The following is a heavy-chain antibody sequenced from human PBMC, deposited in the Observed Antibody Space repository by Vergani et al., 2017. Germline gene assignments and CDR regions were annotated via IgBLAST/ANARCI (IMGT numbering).Heavy chain of an antibody. CDR1: GFTFSSYG. V-gene: IGHV3-30*02. Sequence: QVQLVESGGGVVQPGGSLRLSCAASGFTFSSYGMHSVRQAPGKGLEWVAFIRYDGSNKYYADSVKGRFTISRDNSKNMLYLQMNSLRAEDTAVYYCAKISPAQLLSPEDAFDIWGQGTMVTVSS. CDR3: AKISPAQLLSPEDAFDI. J-gene: IGHJ3*02. CDR2: IRYDGSNK. D-gene: IGHD2-2*01.